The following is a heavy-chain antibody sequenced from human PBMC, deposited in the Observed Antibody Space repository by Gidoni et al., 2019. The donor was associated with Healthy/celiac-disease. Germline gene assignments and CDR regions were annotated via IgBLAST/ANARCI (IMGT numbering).Heavy chain of an antibody. CDR1: GFTFSSYW. CDR2: INREGSST. J-gene: IGHJ4*02. V-gene: IGHV3-74*01. CDR3: ASERRGGAGATDY. D-gene: IGHD3-16*01. Sequence: EVQLVESGGGLVQPGGSLRLSCAASGFTFSSYWMHWVRQAPGKGLVWVSRINREGSSTSYADSVKGRFTISRDNAKNTLYLQMNSLRAEDTAVYYCASERRGGAGATDYWGQGTLVTVSS.